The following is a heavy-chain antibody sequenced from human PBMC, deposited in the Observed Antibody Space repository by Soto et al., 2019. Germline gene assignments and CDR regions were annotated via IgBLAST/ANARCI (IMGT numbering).Heavy chain of an antibody. J-gene: IGHJ6*02. D-gene: IGHD3-10*01. V-gene: IGHV1-18*01. Sequence: ASVKVSCKASGYTFTRYGISWVRQAPGQGLEWMGWIRAYNGDTNYAQKFQTRVTMTTDKSTDTAYMDLRSLTSDDTAIYYCARAGAAPYYYYGLDVWGQGTTVTVSS. CDR3: ARAGAAPYYYYGLDV. CDR1: GYTFTRYG. CDR2: IRAYNGDT.